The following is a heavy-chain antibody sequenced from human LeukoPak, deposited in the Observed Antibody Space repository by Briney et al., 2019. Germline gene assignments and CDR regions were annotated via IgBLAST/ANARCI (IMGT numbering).Heavy chain of an antibody. CDR3: ARGPANWLDP. V-gene: IGHV1-2*02. CDR1: GYTFTGYY. J-gene: IGHJ5*02. CDR2: INPNSGGT. Sequence: VASVKVSCEASGYTFTGYYIYWLRQAPGQGLEWMGWINPNSGGTKYAQKFQGRVTMTRDTSISTTYMELSNLGSDDTAVYYCARGPANWLDPWGQGTLVAVSS.